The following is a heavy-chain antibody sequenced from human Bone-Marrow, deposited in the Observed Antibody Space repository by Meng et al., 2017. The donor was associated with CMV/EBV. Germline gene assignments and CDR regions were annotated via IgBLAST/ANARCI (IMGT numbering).Heavy chain of an antibody. CDR2: VSYSGSN. Sequence: GSLRLSCTVSGASISSTNYYWAWIRQPPGKGLQWIGTVSYSGSNYYSPSLKSRLSLSLDTPKNQVSLNLSSVTAADTAVYFCARDTAAPSLYYYGMDVWGQGTTVTVS. D-gene: IGHD6-6*01. CDR1: GASISSTNYY. V-gene: IGHV4-39*07. CDR3: ARDTAAPSLYYYGMDV. J-gene: IGHJ6*02.